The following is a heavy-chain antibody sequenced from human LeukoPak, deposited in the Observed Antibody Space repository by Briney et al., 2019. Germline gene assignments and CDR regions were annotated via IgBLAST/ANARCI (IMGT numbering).Heavy chain of an antibody. CDR3: ATETIGRHYDY. CDR1: GFTFSSCG. V-gene: IGHV3-21*04. Sequence: GGSLRLSCAASGFTFSSCGFNWVRQAPGKGLEWVPSIGPTGTDRYYADSVRGRFTISRDNAKNSMYLQMDSLREEDTAVYYCATETIGRHYDYWGQGTLLTVSS. CDR2: IGPTGTDR. D-gene: IGHD1-14*01. J-gene: IGHJ4*02.